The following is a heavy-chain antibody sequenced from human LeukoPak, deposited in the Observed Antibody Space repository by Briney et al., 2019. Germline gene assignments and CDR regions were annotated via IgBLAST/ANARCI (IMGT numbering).Heavy chain of an antibody. CDR2: INHSGST. CDR1: GGSISGYY. V-gene: IGHV4-34*01. D-gene: IGHD3-10*01. CDR3: ARLGGSGSYKGYYYYMDV. Sequence: SETLSLTCTVSGGSISGYYWSWIRQPPGKGLEWIGEINHSGSTNYNPSLKSRVTISVDTSKNQFSLKLSSVTAADTAVYYCARLGGSGSYKGYYYYMDVWGKGTTVTVSS. J-gene: IGHJ6*03.